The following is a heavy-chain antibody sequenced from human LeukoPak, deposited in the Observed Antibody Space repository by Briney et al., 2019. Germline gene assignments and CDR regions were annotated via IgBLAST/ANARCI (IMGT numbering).Heavy chain of an antibody. D-gene: IGHD3-22*01. V-gene: IGHV4-4*02. J-gene: IGHJ4*02. CDR2: IYHSGST. CDR3: ARDGHYYDSSGYYTMY. Sequence: PSETLSLTCAVSGGSISSSNWWSWVRQPPGKGLEWIGEIYHSGSTNYNPSLKSRVTISVDKSKNQFSLKLNSVTAADTAVYYCARDGHYYDSSGYYTMYWGQGTLVTVSS. CDR1: GGSISSSNW.